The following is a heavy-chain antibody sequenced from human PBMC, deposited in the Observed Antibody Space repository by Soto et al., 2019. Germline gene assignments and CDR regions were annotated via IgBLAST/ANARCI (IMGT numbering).Heavy chain of an antibody. V-gene: IGHV1-69*01. Sequence: QVQLVQSGAEVKKPGSSVKVSCNASGGTFSSYAISWVRQAPGQGLEWMGGIIPIFGTANYAQKFQGRVTITADESTSTAYMELSSLRSEDTAVYYCATPYGSYYYYGMDVWGQGTTVTVSS. D-gene: IGHD4-17*01. CDR1: GGTFSSYA. J-gene: IGHJ6*02. CDR2: IIPIFGTA. CDR3: ATPYGSYYYYGMDV.